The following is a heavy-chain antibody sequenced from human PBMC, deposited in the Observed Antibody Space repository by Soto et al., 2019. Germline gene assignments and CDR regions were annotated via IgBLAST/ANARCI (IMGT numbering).Heavy chain of an antibody. CDR3: ARVGQNYYGMDV. CDR2: LNTGNDNT. CDR1: GYTFTTYV. Sequence: ASVKVSCKASGYTFTTYVMHWVRQASGQRLEWMGWLNTGNDNTEYSQKLQGRVSITRATSASTVYMELSSLSSEDTAVYYCARVGQNYYGMDVWGQGTTVTVS. J-gene: IGHJ6*02. D-gene: IGHD3-3*01. V-gene: IGHV1-3*04.